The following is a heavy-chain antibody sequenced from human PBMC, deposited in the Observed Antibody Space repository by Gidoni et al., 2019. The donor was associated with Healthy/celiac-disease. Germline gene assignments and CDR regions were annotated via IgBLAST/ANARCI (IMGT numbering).Heavy chain of an antibody. Sequence: QVQLVESGGGVVQPGRSLRLSCAASGFTFSSYGMHWVRQAPGKGLEWVSVIVYDGSNKYYADSVKGRFTISRDNSKNTLYLQMNSLRAEDTAVYYCARDRGCLDYWGQGTLVTVSS. J-gene: IGHJ4*02. V-gene: IGHV3-33*01. D-gene: IGHD2-15*01. CDR2: IVYDGSNK. CDR3: ARDRGCLDY. CDR1: GFTFSSYG.